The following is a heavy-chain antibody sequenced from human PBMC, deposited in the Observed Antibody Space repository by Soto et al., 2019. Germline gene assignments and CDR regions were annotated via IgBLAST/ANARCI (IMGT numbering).Heavy chain of an antibody. CDR3: ARDVSPVISSLYLDAFDI. CDR1: GFTLSAYW. V-gene: IGHV3-7*05. CDR2: INRDGSKK. D-gene: IGHD6-13*01. J-gene: IGHJ3*02. Sequence: EVQLEESGGDLVQPGGSLRLSCAASGFTLSAYWMTWVRQAPGKGLEWVANINRDGSKKSYLDSVRGRFTISRDNVGNSLYLQTDSLRADDTALYYCARDVSPVISSLYLDAFDIWGQGTMVTVSS.